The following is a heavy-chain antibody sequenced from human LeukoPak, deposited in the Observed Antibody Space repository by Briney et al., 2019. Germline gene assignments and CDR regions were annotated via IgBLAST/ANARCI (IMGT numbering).Heavy chain of an antibody. CDR1: GFTFTNYA. Sequence: GGSLRLSCAASGFTFTNYAIHWVRQAPGKGLEWVALIGYDGSNKNYADSVKGRFTISSDNSKNTLYMQMNSLRAEDTAVYYCVKWTSNGDAFDIWGQGTMVTVSS. V-gene: IGHV3-30*02. J-gene: IGHJ3*02. CDR2: IGYDGSNK. D-gene: IGHD2-8*01. CDR3: VKWTSNGDAFDI.